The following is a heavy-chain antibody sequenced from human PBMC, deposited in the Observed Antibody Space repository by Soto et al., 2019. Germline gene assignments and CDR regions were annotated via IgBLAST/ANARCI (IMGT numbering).Heavy chain of an antibody. V-gene: IGHV1-58*02. CDR3: AAAQGGGATFHL. D-gene: IGHD1-26*01. CDR1: GFTFTNSA. CDR2: IVVGSGHT. Sequence: QMQLAQSGPEVKKPGTSVKVSCKASGFTFTNSAIQWVRQARGQRLEWMGWIVVGSGHTNYAQKFKERLTITRDMSTSTAYMELSSLTLEDTAVYYCAAAQGGGATFHLWGPGTLVTVSS. J-gene: IGHJ4*02.